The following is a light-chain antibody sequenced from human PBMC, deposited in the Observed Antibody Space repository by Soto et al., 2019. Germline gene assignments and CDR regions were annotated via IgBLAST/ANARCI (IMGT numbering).Light chain of an antibody. V-gene: IGKV3-15*01. Sequence: IVMTQSPGTLSVSPGERATLSCRASQSVSTNLAWYQQKPGQAPRLLIYSTYTRATGIPARFSGSGSGTEFTLTISSLQSEDFAVYYCQQYNNWPPVTFGGGTKVEIK. CDR2: STY. CDR3: QQYNNWPPVT. CDR1: QSVSTN. J-gene: IGKJ4*01.